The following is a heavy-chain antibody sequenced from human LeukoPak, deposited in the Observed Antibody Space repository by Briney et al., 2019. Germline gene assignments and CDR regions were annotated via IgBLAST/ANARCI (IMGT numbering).Heavy chain of an antibody. V-gene: IGHV6-1*01. D-gene: IGHD2-2*01. CDR3: ARATYCSSTSCYEQGARYDYYMDV. CDR2: TYYRSNWYN. J-gene: IGHJ6*03. CDR1: GDSVSINSAG. Sequence: SQTLSLTCVMSGDSVSINSAGWDWIRHSPSRGLEWLGRTYYRSNWYNDSAVSVKSRITINPDTSKNQFSLQLNSVTPEDTAVYYCARATYCSSTSCYEQGARYDYYMDVWGKGTTVTVSS.